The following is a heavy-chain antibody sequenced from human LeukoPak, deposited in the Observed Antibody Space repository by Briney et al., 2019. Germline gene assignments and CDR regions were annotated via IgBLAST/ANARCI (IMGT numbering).Heavy chain of an antibody. J-gene: IGHJ4*02. Sequence: GGSLRLSCAASGFTFSSYAMPWVRQAPGKGLEWVAVISYDGSNKYYADSVKGRFTISRDNSKNTLYLQMDSLRAEDTAVYYCARDSEYCGGDCYLVGREIDYWGQGTLVTVSS. D-gene: IGHD2-21*02. CDR2: ISYDGSNK. CDR3: ARDSEYCGGDCYLVGREIDY. CDR1: GFTFSSYA. V-gene: IGHV3-30-3*01.